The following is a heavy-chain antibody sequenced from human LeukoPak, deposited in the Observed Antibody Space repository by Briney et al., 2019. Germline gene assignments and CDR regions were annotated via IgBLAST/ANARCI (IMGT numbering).Heavy chain of an antibody. J-gene: IGHJ4*02. CDR2: IWYDGSNK. CDR1: GFTFSSYG. CDR3: ARDYGSGSFRFDY. V-gene: IGHV3-33*01. Sequence: GGSLRLSCAASGFTFSSYGMHWVRQAPGKGLEWVAVIWYDGSNKYYADSVKGRFTISRDNSKNTLYLQMNSLRAEDTAVYYCARDYGSGSFRFDYWGQGTLVTVSS. D-gene: IGHD6-6*01.